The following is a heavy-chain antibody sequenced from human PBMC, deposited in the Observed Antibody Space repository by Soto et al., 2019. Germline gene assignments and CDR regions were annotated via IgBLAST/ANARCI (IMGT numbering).Heavy chain of an antibody. CDR1: GGSISSGTSY. CDR2: IFYSGSF. CDR3: ARAPETLSFLGVALPYFFDY. Sequence: PSETLSLTCTVSGGSISSGTSYWSWIRQRPGKGLEWIGYIFYSGSFYYTPSLRGRVMILADTSKNQFTLRLSSVTAADTAVYYCARAPETLSFLGVALPYFFDYCGQGALVPVSS. D-gene: IGHD3-3*01. V-gene: IGHV4-31*03. J-gene: IGHJ4*02.